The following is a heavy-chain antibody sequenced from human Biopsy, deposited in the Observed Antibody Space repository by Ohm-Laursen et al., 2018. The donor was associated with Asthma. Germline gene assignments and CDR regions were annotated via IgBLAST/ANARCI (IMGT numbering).Heavy chain of an antibody. Sequence: SETLSLTCSLSSGSGGYMRSGNYYWGWIRQPPGKGLEWIGSIYYSGTTYYNPSLESQVTVSADTSKNQFSLKLTSVTAADTAVYYCVRGSSSWHHGPFHYYYGMDVWGQGTTVTVSS. CDR2: IYYSGTT. CDR3: VRGSSSWHHGPFHYYYGMDV. V-gene: IGHV4-39*01. CDR1: SGSGGYMRSGNYY. D-gene: IGHD6-13*01. J-gene: IGHJ6*02.